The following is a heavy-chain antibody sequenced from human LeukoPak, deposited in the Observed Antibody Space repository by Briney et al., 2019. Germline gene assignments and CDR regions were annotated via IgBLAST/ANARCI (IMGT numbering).Heavy chain of an antibody. Sequence: GGSLRLSCAASGFTFSSYSMNWVRQAPGEGLEWVSSISSSSSYIYYADSVKGRFTISRDNAKNSLYLQMNSLRAEDTAVYYCVTIARTMDILAGYLDYWGQGTLVTVSS. CDR1: GFTFSSYS. CDR3: VTIARTMDILAGYLDY. D-gene: IGHD3-9*01. V-gene: IGHV3-21*01. J-gene: IGHJ4*02. CDR2: ISSSSSYI.